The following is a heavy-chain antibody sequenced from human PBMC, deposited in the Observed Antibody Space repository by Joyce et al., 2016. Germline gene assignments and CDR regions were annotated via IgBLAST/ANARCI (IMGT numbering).Heavy chain of an antibody. CDR2: MYYSGSA. V-gene: IGHV4-31*03. CDR1: GGSINSGAYY. CDR3: ARGITIVGVITQGNFDY. Sequence: QVQLQESGPGLVKPSQTLSLTCTVSGGSINSGAYYWRWIRQLPGKGLGWIGYMYYSGSADYTPSLKSRVTISLDTSKNQFSLKLSSVTAADTAVYYCARGITIVGVITQGNFDYWGQGTLVAVSS. J-gene: IGHJ4*02. D-gene: IGHD3-3*01.